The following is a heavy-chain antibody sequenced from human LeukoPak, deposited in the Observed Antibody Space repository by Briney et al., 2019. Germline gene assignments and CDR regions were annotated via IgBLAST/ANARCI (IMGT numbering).Heavy chain of an antibody. V-gene: IGHV3-48*02. J-gene: IGHJ5*02. Sequence: GGSLRLSCAAPGFNFRSQNMNWVRQAPGKGLEWVSYISSSDGTIYYADSVKGRFTISRDSVKNSLYLQMNSLRDEDTAVYYCAASLYDSSGYNWFDPWGQGTLVTVSS. CDR1: GFNFRSQN. CDR3: AASLYDSSGYNWFDP. CDR2: ISSSDGTI. D-gene: IGHD3-22*01.